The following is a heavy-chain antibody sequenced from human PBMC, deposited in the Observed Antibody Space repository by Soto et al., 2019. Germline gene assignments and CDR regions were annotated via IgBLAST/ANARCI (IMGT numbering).Heavy chain of an antibody. CDR1: GGTFSSYT. CDR3: AREPYSSSWPDY. D-gene: IGHD6-13*01. Sequence: QVQLAQSGAEVKKPGSSVKISCKASGGTFSSYTISWVRQAPGQGLEWMGRIIPILGIANYAQKFQGRVTITADKSTSTAYMELSSLRSEDTAVYYCAREPYSSSWPDYWGQGTLVTVSS. V-gene: IGHV1-69*02. CDR2: IIPILGIA. J-gene: IGHJ4*02.